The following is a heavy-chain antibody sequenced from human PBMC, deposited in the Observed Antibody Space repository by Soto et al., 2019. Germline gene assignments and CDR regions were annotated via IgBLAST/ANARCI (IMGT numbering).Heavy chain of an antibody. CDR3: ASGEWEYSGYADY. D-gene: IGHD5-12*01. CDR2: IRRDGSEK. J-gene: IGHJ4*02. Sequence: VQLVGSGGGLVQPGGSLRLSCAASGFTFSSNWMSWVRQAPGKGLEWVANIRRDGSEKYYVDSVKGRFTISRENAKNSLYLQMNSLRADDAAVYYCASGEWEYSGYADYWGQGTLVTVSS. V-gene: IGHV3-7*03. CDR1: GFTFSSNW.